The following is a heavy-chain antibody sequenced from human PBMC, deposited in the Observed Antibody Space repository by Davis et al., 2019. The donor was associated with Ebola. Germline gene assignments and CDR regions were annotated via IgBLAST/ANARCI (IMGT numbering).Heavy chain of an antibody. CDR3: TAYDSTFRNY. CDR2: IIWDGRST. J-gene: IGHJ4*02. D-gene: IGHD3-22*01. CDR1: GFTFGDYA. Sequence: GESLKISCAASGFTFGDYAMHLVRQAPGKGLEWVSLIIWDGRSTAYADSVRDRFSIYRDNSRNFLYLQMNGLRAEDTALYYCTAYDSTFRNYWGQGTLVTVSS. V-gene: IGHV3-43D*03.